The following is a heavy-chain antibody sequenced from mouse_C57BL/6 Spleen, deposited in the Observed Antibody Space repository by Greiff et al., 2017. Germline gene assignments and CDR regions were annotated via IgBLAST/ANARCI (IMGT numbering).Heavy chain of an antibody. Sequence: QVQLQQSGAELVKPGASVKMSCKASGYTFTSYWITWVKQRPGQGLEWIGDIYPGSGSTNYNEKFKSKATLTVDTSSSTAYMQLSSLTSEDYAVYYCARWKDYDGAWFAYWGQGTLVTVSA. V-gene: IGHV1-55*01. CDR3: ARWKDYDGAWFAY. CDR1: GYTFTSYW. D-gene: IGHD2-4*01. CDR2: IYPGSGST. J-gene: IGHJ3*01.